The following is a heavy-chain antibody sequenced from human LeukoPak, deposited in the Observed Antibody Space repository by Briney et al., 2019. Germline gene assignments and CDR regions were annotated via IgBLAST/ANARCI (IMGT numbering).Heavy chain of an antibody. V-gene: IGHV4-59*08. CDR3: ARRRGAHTANALDI. D-gene: IGHD3-10*01. J-gene: IGHJ3*02. CDR2: IYSSGST. CDR1: GGSISSYY. Sequence: SETLSLTCTVSGGSISSYYWSWIRQPPGKGLEWIGYIYSSGSTNYNPSLKSRVTISVDTSKNQFSLKLSSVTAADTAGYYCARRRGAHTANALDIWGQGTMVTVSS.